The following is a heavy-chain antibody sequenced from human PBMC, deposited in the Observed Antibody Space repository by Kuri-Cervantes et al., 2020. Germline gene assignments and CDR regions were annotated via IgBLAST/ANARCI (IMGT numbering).Heavy chain of an antibody. Sequence: GESLKISCGASRFTFNDYHMSWVRQAPGKGLEWVANIIQDGSEKYSVDSVKGRFTISRDNTKKSLYLQMNSLRVEDTAVYYCARGSTPLSYYFDSSGGFDYWGLGTLVTVSS. D-gene: IGHD3-22*01. V-gene: IGHV3-7*04. J-gene: IGHJ4*02. CDR3: ARGSTPLSYYFDSSGGFDY. CDR1: RFTFNDYH. CDR2: IIQDGSEK.